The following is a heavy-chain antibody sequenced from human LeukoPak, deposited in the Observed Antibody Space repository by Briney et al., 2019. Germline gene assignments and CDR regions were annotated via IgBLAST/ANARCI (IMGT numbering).Heavy chain of an antibody. Sequence: ASVKVSCKASGGTFSSYAISWVRQAPGQGLEWMGGIIPIFGTANYAQKFQGRVTITADKSTSTAYMELSSLRSEDTAVYYCASLEDSSGSYHDYWGQGTLVTVSS. CDR2: IIPIFGTA. D-gene: IGHD3-22*01. V-gene: IGHV1-69*06. CDR1: GGTFSSYA. J-gene: IGHJ4*02. CDR3: ASLEDSSGSYHDY.